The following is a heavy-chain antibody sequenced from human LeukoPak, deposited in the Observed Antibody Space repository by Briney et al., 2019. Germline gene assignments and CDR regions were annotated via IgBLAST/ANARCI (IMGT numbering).Heavy chain of an antibody. CDR1: GGSISSSSYY. Sequence: SETLSLTCTVSGGSISSSSYYWGWIRQPPGKGLEWIGSIYYSGSTYYNPSLKSRVTISVDPSKNQFSLKLSSVTAADTAVYYCARHYSSGWSDYWGQGTLVTVSS. CDR2: IYYSGST. V-gene: IGHV4-39*01. J-gene: IGHJ4*02. CDR3: ARHYSSGWSDY. D-gene: IGHD6-19*01.